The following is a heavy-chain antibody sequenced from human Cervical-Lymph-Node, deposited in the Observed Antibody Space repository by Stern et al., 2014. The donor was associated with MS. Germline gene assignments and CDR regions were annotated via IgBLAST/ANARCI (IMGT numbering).Heavy chain of an antibody. CDR1: GFTFSNSS. J-gene: IGHJ4*02. CDR3: ARDGGDF. Sequence: EVQLEESGGGLVKPGGSLRLSCEVFGFTFSNSSMNWFRQAPGKGLEWVSSISSRSTYIYSAASVKGRFTISRDNAKNSLYLQMNSLRAEDTAVYYCARDGGDFWGQGTLVTVSS. D-gene: IGHD3-16*01. V-gene: IGHV3-21*06. CDR2: ISSRSTYI.